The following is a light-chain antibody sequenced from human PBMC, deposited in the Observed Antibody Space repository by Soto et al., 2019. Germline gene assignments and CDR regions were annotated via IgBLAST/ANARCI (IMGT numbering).Light chain of an antibody. CDR2: DAS. V-gene: IGKV1-33*01. CDR1: QDIRNY. CDR3: AQYYNLSLT. J-gene: IGKJ4*01. Sequence: DIQMTQSPSSLSASVGDRVTITCQASQDIRNYLTWYQQKPGKAPKLLIYDASNLETGVPSRFSGSGSGTDFTFTISSLQPEDIATYDCAQYYNLSLTFGGGTKVEIK.